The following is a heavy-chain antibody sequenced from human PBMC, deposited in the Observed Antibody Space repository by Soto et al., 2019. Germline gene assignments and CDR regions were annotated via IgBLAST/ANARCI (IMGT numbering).Heavy chain of an antibody. D-gene: IGHD3-3*01. CDR2: ISHRGDT. CDR3: ARYDDDGPLFFAF. Sequence: PSETLSLTCTVSSASINSHYWSWIRQSPGKGLEWIGYISHRGDTDYNPSLKSRVTMSVDRSKSQFSLRLTSVTAADTAVYYCARYDDDGPLFFAFWGQGTLVTVSS. CDR1: SASINSHY. J-gene: IGHJ4*02. V-gene: IGHV4-4*08.